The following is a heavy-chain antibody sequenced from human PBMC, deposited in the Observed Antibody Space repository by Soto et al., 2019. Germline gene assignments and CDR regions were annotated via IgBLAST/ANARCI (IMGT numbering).Heavy chain of an antibody. CDR2: ISSSSSYI. D-gene: IGHD6-13*01. J-gene: IGHJ4*02. V-gene: IGHV3-21*01. CDR1: GFSFSSYS. CDR3: ASTHIPGYTSSWLLDH. Sequence: XESLRLFCAASGFSFSSYSMNWVRQAPGKGLEWVSSISSSSSYIYYADSVKGRFTISRDNAKNSLYLQMNSLRAEDTAVYYCASTHIPGYTSSWLLDHCGQGTLVTVSS.